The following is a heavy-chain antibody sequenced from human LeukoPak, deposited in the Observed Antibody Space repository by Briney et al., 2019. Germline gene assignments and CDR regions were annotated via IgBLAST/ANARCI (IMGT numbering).Heavy chain of an antibody. CDR1: GGTFSSYA. Sequence: GASVKVSFTASGGTFSSYAISWVRQAPGQGLEWMGGIIPIFGTANYAQKFQGKVTITADESTSTAYMELSSLRSEDTAVYYCARDDEMATIPHYYYYGMDVWGQGTTVTVSS. CDR2: IIPIFGTA. CDR3: ARDDEMATIPHYYYYGMDV. V-gene: IGHV1-69*13. J-gene: IGHJ6*02. D-gene: IGHD5-24*01.